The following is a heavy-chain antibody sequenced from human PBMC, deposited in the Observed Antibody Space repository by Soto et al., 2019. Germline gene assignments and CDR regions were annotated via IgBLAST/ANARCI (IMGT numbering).Heavy chain of an antibody. CDR2: ISGSGGST. CDR1: GFTFSGSV. V-gene: IGHV3-23*01. J-gene: IGHJ4*02. D-gene: IGHD3-22*01. Sequence: EVQLLESGGGLVQPGGSLRLSCAASGFTFSGSVMSWVRQAPGKGLEWVSAISGSGGSTSYADSVKGRFTISRDNSKSTLSLQMNSLRADDTAVYYCAKPLGSSGYYPFDYWGQGTLVTVSS. CDR3: AKPLGSSGYYPFDY.